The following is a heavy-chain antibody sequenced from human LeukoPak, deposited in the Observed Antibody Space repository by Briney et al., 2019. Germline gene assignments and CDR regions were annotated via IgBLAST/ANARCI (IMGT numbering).Heavy chain of an antibody. CDR3: ARDPMAVAATLDAFDI. D-gene: IGHD2-15*01. CDR2: IIPIFGTA. J-gene: IGHJ3*02. V-gene: IGHV1-69*13. Sequence: SVKVSCKASGGTFSSYAISWVRQAPGQGLEWMGGIIPIFGTANYAQKSQGRVTIIADESTSTAYMELSSLRSEDTAVYYCARDPMAVAATLDAFDIWGQGTMVTVSS. CDR1: GGTFSSYA.